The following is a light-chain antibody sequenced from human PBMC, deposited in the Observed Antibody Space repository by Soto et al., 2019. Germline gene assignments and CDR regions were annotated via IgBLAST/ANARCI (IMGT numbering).Light chain of an antibody. CDR3: AVWDDSLNGHV. CDR2: TND. Sequence: QSVLTQPPSASGTPGQTVTISCSGSSSNIGTSSVHWYKHLPGTAPKPLIYTNDQRPSGVPDRFSGSKSGTSASLAISGRQSEDEADYCCAVWDDSLNGHVFGAGTKLTVL. V-gene: IGLV1-44*01. CDR1: SSNIGTSS. J-gene: IGLJ1*01.